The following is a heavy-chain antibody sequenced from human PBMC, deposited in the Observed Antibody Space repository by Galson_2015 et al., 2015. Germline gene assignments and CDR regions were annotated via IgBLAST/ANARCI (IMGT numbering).Heavy chain of an antibody. Sequence: SLRLSCAASGFPFSSYSMSWVRQAPGKGLEWISYIDSGSSTAYYADSVRGRFTISRDNAANSMFLEMNGLRDEDTAVYYCARDPVLYPPDFWGQGTMVTVSS. V-gene: IGHV3-48*02. CDR3: ARDPVLYPPDF. CDR1: GFPFSSYS. D-gene: IGHD2-15*01. J-gene: IGHJ3*01. CDR2: IDSGSSTA.